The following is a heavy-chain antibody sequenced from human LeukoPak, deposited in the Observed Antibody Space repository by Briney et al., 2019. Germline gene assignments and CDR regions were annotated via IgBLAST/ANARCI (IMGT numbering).Heavy chain of an antibody. J-gene: IGHJ4*02. CDR2: INHSGST. CDR3: ARGVGAWPIDY. D-gene: IGHD1-26*01. Sequence: SETLSLTCAVYGGSFSGYYWSWIRQPPGKGLEWIGEINHSGSTNYNPSLKSRVTISVDTSKNQFSLKLSSVTAADTAVYYCARGVGAWPIDYWGQGTLVTVSS. V-gene: IGHV4-34*01. CDR1: GGSFSGYY.